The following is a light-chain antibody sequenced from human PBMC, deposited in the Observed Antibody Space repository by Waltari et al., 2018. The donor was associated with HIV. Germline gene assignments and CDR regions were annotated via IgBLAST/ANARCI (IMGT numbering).Light chain of an antibody. CDR1: SPNIGAGYD. CDR3: QSYDSSLSGSTVI. J-gene: IGLJ2*01. V-gene: IGLV1-40*01. CDR2: INN. Sequence: QSVLTQPPSVSGAPGQRVTISCTGSSPNIGAGYDVHWYQQLPGTAPKLLIYINNNRPSGVPDRFSGSKSGTSASLAITGLQAEDEADYYCQSYDSSLSGSTVIFGGGTKLTVL.